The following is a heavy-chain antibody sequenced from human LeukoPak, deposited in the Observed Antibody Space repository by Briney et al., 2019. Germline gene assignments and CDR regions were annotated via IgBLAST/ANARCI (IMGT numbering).Heavy chain of an antibody. CDR2: IKLDGSEK. CDR1: GFTFGKYW. V-gene: IGHV3-7*03. D-gene: IGHD3-3*01. J-gene: IGHJ4*02. Sequence: GGSLRLSCVASGFTFGKYWMSWVRQAPGKGLEWVATIKLDGSEKNYVDSVKGRFTISRDNTKNSLYLQMNSLRAEDTAVFYCARDQYDTWSRRGNFDSWGQGTLVTVSS. CDR3: ARDQYDTWSRRGNFDS.